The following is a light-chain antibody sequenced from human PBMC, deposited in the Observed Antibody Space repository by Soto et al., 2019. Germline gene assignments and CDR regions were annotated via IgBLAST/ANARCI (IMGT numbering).Light chain of an antibody. CDR3: QQRSDWPT. CDR1: QSVNSY. V-gene: IGKV3-11*01. CDR2: DAS. Sequence: EIVLTQSPATLSLSPGERATLSCRAGQSVNSYLAWYQQKPGQAPRLLIYDASNRATGIPARFSGTGSGTDFTLTIGSLEPEDVAVYYCQQRSDWPTFGQGTKLEIK. J-gene: IGKJ2*01.